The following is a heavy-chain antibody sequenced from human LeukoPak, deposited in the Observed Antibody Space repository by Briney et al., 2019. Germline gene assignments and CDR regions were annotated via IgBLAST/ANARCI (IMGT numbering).Heavy chain of an antibody. V-gene: IGHV4-4*02. D-gene: IGHD3-3*01. Sequence: SETLSLTCAVSGGSISSSNWWSWVRQPPGKGLEWIGEIYHSGSTNYNPSLKSRVTISVDKSKNQFSLKLSSVTAADTAVYYCARDLEWLYPGGAFDIWGQGTMVTVSS. J-gene: IGHJ3*02. CDR1: GGSISSSNW. CDR3: ARDLEWLYPGGAFDI. CDR2: IYHSGST.